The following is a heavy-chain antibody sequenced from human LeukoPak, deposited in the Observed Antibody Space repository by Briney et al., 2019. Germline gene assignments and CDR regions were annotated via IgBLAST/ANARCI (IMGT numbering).Heavy chain of an antibody. J-gene: IGHJ4*02. CDR2: ISWNSGSI. Sequence: GGSLRLSCAASGFTFDDYAMHWVRQAPGKALEWVSGISWNSGSIGYADSVKGRFTISRDNAKNSLYLQMNSLRAEDTALYYCAKTLEYSSSWYYFDYWGQGTLVTVSS. V-gene: IGHV3-9*01. CDR3: AKTLEYSSSWYYFDY. CDR1: GFTFDDYA. D-gene: IGHD6-13*01.